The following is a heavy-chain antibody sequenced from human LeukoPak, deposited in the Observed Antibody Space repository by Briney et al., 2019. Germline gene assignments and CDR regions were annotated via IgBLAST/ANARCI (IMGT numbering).Heavy chain of an antibody. CDR3: AKIRGPFLPEQ. J-gene: IGHJ1*01. CDR2: ISGSGQII. V-gene: IGHV3-11*04. Sequence: GGSLTLSCAASGFTFSDSYMSWIRHSPEEALEWVSHISGSGQIIYYADSMKGRFTISRDNAKNSLYLQMNSLRAEDTAVYYCAKIRGPFLPEQWGQGTLVTVSS. D-gene: IGHD2-2*01. CDR1: GFTFSDSY.